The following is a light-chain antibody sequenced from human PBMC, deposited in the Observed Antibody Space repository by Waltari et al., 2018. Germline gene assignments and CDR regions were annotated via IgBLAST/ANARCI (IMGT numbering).Light chain of an antibody. V-gene: IGKV3-15*01. CDR3: QQYNNWPPPT. Sequence: EVVMTQSPAILSVSPGERATLSCRASQSVASNLARDQQKPGQATRLLIYGASTRATGIPARFSGSGSGTEFTLTISSMRSEDFALYYCQQYNNWPPPTFGGGTKVEIK. J-gene: IGKJ4*01. CDR1: QSVASN. CDR2: GAS.